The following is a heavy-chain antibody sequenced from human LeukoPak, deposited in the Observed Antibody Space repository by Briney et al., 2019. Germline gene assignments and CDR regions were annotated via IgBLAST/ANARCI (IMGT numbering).Heavy chain of an antibody. Sequence: GGSLRLSCAASGFTFDDYARHWVRQAPGKGLEWVSGNSWNSGSIGYAVSVKGRFPISRDNAKNSLYLQMNSLRAEDTALYYCAKDSSSWYHDNYFDYWGQGTLVTVSS. CDR2: NSWNSGSI. CDR1: GFTFDDYA. D-gene: IGHD6-13*01. CDR3: AKDSSSWYHDNYFDY. J-gene: IGHJ4*02. V-gene: IGHV3-9*01.